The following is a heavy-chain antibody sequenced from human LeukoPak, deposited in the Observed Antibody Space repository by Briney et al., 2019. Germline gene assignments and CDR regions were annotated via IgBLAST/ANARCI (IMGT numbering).Heavy chain of an antibody. J-gene: IGHJ5*02. CDR2: ISSSSSTI. D-gene: IGHD3-3*01. CDR3: ARFTSGYYNWFDL. CDR1: GFTFSSYS. Sequence: GGSLRLSCAASGFTFSSYSMNWVRQAPGKGLERVSYISSSSSTIYYADSVKGRFTISRDNAKNSLYLQMNSLRAEDTAVYYCARFTSGYYNWFDLWGQGTLVTVSS. V-gene: IGHV3-48*01.